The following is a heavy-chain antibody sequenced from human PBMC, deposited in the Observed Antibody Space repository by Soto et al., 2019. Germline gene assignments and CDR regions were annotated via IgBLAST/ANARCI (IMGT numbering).Heavy chain of an antibody. CDR3: ARDGVGDTAFWGYFDY. J-gene: IGHJ4*02. Sequence: QVRLVESGGGVVQPGRSLRLSCAASGSIFRGYGMHWVRQAPGKVLEWVAVIRFDGSNINYEDFLMGRFTISRDNSKNMLYLEMNSLRVEDTDGYDCARDGVGDTAFWGYFDYWGQGTLVTVS. V-gene: IGHV3-33*01. CDR2: IRFDGSNI. CDR1: GSIFRGYG. D-gene: IGHD2-21*01.